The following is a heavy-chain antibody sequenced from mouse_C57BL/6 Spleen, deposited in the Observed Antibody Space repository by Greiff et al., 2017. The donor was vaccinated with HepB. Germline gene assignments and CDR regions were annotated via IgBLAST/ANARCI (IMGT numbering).Heavy chain of an antibody. D-gene: IGHD2-4*01. CDR2: FHPYNDDT. V-gene: IGHV1-47*01. Sequence: QVQLKESGAELVKPGASVKMSCKASGSTFTTYPIEWMKQNHGKSLEWIGNFHPYNDDTKYKEKFKGKATLTVEKSSSTVYLERSGLTSDDSAVYYCARGAMNDYDVWFAYWGQGTLVTGSA. J-gene: IGHJ3*01. CDR1: GSTFTTYP. CDR3: ARGAMNDYDVWFAY.